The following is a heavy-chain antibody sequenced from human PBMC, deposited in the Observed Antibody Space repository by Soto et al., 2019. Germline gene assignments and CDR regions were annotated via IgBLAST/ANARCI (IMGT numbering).Heavy chain of an antibody. CDR3: ARDKDRQQLGGNYYYGIDV. CDR1: GGTFGNSA. J-gene: IGHJ6*02. Sequence: QVQLVQSGAEVKKPGSSVTVSCKASGGTFGNSAISWVRQAPGQGLEWMGGLIPIFPIPDYAQKFQGRVTITADESTGTAYMELTSLRSEDTAVYYCARDKDRQQLGGNYYYGIDVWGQGTTVTVSS. D-gene: IGHD3-16*01. V-gene: IGHV1-69*12. CDR2: LIPIFPIP.